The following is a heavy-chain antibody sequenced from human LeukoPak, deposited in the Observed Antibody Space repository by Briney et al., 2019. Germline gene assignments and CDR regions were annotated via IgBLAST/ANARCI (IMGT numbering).Heavy chain of an antibody. D-gene: IGHD1-26*01. Sequence: PGGSLRLSCTASGFTFGDYAMSWVRQAPGTRLEWVGFIRSKAYGGTAEFAASAKGRFTISRDDSKSIAFLQMNSLKTEDTAVYYCGRVGGSYTIDYWGQGTLVTVSS. CDR2: IRSKAYGGTA. CDR3: GRVGGSYTIDY. J-gene: IGHJ4*02. CDR1: GFTFGDYA. V-gene: IGHV3-49*04.